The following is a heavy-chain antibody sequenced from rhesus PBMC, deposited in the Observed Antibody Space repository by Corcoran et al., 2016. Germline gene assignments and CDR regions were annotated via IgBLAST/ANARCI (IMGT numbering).Heavy chain of an antibody. CDR1: GFTFDDYA. CDR3: AREGLQYLDWWPVGLDS. D-gene: IGHD3-3*01. J-gene: IGHJ6*01. V-gene: IGHV3-201*01. Sequence: EVQLVESGGGVVQPGGSLRLSCAASGFTFDDYAMHWVRQAPGKGLEWVSGIRWSGGSTYKADSVKGQFTISRDNAKNSLYLQMGSLRAEDTALYYCAREGLQYLDWWPVGLDSGGQGVVVTVSS. CDR2: IRWSGGST.